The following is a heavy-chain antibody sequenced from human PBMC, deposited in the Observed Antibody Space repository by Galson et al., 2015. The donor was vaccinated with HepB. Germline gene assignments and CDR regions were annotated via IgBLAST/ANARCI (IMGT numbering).Heavy chain of an antibody. CDR3: ARGRTYYYGMDV. Sequence: SLRLSCAASGFTFSDYYMNWIRQAPGKGLEWVSFISSSAGTIYYADSVKGRFTISRDNAKNSLYLQMNSLRAEDTAVYYCARGRTYYYGMDVWGQGTTVTVSS. V-gene: IGHV3-11*01. CDR1: GFTFSDYY. CDR2: ISSSAGTI. J-gene: IGHJ6*02.